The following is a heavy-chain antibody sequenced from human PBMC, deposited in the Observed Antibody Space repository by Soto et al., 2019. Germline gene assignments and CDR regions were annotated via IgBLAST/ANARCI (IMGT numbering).Heavy chain of an antibody. CDR2: ITSSGT. J-gene: IGHJ4*02. Sequence: EVQLVESGGGLVQPGGFLRLSCAASGFTFSTHSMNWVRQAPGKGLEWISYITSSGTMYADSVKGRFTISRDNAKNSLYLQMNSLRAEDTAVYFCVGEVGFQLIYWGQGTLVTVSS. CDR1: GFTFSTHS. V-gene: IGHV3-48*01. CDR3: VGEVGFQLIY. D-gene: IGHD2-2*01.